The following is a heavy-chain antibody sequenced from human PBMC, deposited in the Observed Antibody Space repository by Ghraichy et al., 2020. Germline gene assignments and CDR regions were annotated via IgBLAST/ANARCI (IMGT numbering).Heavy chain of an antibody. CDR3: VGSQRSGFFNGY. CDR1: KFSFTHYW. V-gene: IGHV3-74*01. D-gene: IGHD3-3*01. CDR2: INPDGRSP. Sequence: GSLRLSCAASKFSFTHYWMNWVRQVPGKGLVWVSRINPDGRSPIYADSVKGRFTISRDNAKNTVVLQMNDVRAEDTAMYYCVGSQRSGFFNGYWGQGTLVTVSS. J-gene: IGHJ4*02.